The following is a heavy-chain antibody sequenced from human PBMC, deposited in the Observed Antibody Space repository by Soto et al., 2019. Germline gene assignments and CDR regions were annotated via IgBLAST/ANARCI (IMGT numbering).Heavy chain of an antibody. V-gene: IGHV1-2*02. CDR1: GYTFSDYY. D-gene: IGHD1-1*01. CDR2: INPNSGGT. J-gene: IGHJ4*02. Sequence: XSVKVSCEASGYTFSDYYIHWVRQAPGQGLEWMGWINPNSGGTKYAPKFQGGVTMTRDTSITTAYMELSRLRSGDTAVYYCAREPATAKPEGVDFWGQGTLVTVSS. CDR3: AREPATAKPEGVDF.